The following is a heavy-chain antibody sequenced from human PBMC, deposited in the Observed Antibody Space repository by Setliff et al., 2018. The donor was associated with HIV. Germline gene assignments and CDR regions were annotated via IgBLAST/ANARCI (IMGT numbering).Heavy chain of an antibody. CDR1: GFTFSTFA. D-gene: IGHD1-1*01. CDR3: ASARIPTGGTSTSFDY. CDR2: ILYDGSRT. Sequence: GGSLRLSCVASGFTFSTFAMHWVRQAPGKGLEWVSVILYDGSRTYYVDSVKGRFTVSRDNSKNTLYLQLNGLRPGDTGVYYCASARIPTGGTSTSFDYWGQGTQGTVSS. V-gene: IGHV3-30*01. J-gene: IGHJ4*02.